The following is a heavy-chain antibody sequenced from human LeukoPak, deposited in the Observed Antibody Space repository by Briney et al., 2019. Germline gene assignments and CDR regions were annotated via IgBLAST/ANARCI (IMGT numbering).Heavy chain of an antibody. Sequence: SETLSLTCTVSGGSINTYYWNWIRQPPGKGLEWIGYIYYSGSTNYNPSLKSRVTISLDTSKNQFSLRLSSVTAADTAVYYCARNNYDILTGYKALDYWGQGTLVTVSS. CDR3: ARNNYDILTGYKALDY. V-gene: IGHV4-59*01. CDR1: GGSINTYY. J-gene: IGHJ4*02. D-gene: IGHD3-9*01. CDR2: IYYSGST.